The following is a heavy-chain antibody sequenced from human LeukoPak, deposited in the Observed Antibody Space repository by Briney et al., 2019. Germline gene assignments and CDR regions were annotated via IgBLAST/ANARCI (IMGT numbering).Heavy chain of an antibody. CDR3: ARGRYGDYEVLVDWFDP. CDR2: IYHSGST. D-gene: IGHD4-17*01. CDR1: GGSFSGYY. Sequence: PSETLSLTCAVYGGSFSGYYWSWIRQPPGKGLEWIGYIYHSGSTYYNPSLKSRVTISVDRSKNQFSLKLSSVTAADTAVYYCARGRYGDYEVLVDWFDPWGQGTLVTVSS. J-gene: IGHJ5*02. V-gene: IGHV4-34*01.